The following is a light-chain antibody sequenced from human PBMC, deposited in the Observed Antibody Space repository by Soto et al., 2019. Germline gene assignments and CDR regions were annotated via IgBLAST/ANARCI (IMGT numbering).Light chain of an antibody. CDR3: QQQYT. V-gene: IGKV1-5*01. Sequence: DIQMTQSPSTLSASVGDRVTITCRASQRISSWLAWYQQKPGKAPKLLIYDASSLESGVPSRFSGSGSGTEFTLTISSLQPDDFATYYCQQQYTFGQGTKLEIK. CDR2: DAS. J-gene: IGKJ2*01. CDR1: QRISSW.